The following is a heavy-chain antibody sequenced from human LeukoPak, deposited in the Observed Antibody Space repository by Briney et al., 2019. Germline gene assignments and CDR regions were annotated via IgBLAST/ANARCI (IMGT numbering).Heavy chain of an antibody. V-gene: IGHV4-39*07. J-gene: IGHJ4*02. CDR3: ARIVVVTALRAAFDY. Sequence: SETLSLTCTVSGGSISSSSYYWGWIRQPPGKGLEWIGSIYYSGSTYYNPSLKSRVTISVGTSKNQFSLKLSSVTAADTAVYYCARIVVVTALRAAFDYWGQGTLVTVSS. CDR2: IYYSGST. CDR1: GGSISSSSYY. D-gene: IGHD2-21*02.